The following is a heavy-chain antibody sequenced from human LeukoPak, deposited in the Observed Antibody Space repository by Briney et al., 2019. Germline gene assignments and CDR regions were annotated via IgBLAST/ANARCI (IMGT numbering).Heavy chain of an antibody. D-gene: IGHD6-6*01. CDR1: GYTFTSYY. J-gene: IGHJ4*02. CDR2: INPSGGST. Sequence: ASVKVSCKASGYTFTSYYMHRVRQAPGQGLEWMGIINPSGGSTSYAQKFQGRVTMTRDMSTSTVYMELSSLRSEDTAVYYCARASSSNYFDYWGQGTLVTVSS. CDR3: ARASSSNYFDY. V-gene: IGHV1-46*01.